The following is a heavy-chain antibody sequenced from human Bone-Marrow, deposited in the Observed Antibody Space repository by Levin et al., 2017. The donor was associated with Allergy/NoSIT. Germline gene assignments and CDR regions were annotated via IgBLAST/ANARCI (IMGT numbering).Heavy chain of an antibody. D-gene: IGHD2-2*01. Sequence: SETLSLTCAVYGGSFSGYYWSWIRQPPGKGLEWIGEINHSGSTNYNPSLKSRVTISVDTSKNQFSLKLSSVTAADTAVYYCARGSPSPLIRSTVVVPAAMRIGSTCYYYMDVWGKGTTVTVSS. CDR2: INHSGST. CDR1: GGSFSGYY. V-gene: IGHV4-34*01. CDR3: ARGSPSPLIRSTVVVPAAMRIGSTCYYYMDV. J-gene: IGHJ6*03.